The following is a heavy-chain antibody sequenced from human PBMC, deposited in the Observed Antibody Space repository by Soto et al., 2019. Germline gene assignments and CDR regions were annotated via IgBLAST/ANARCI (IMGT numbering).Heavy chain of an antibody. Sequence: PGGSLRLSCTASGFTFSDSWMTWVRQAPGKGLGWVARIKPDESEKKYADSVKGRFSISRDNAKNSMYLQMDSLRGEDTAVYYCVRGGSNYASWGQGTLVTVSS. V-gene: IGHV3-7*01. CDR3: VRGGSNYAS. CDR2: IKPDESEK. D-gene: IGHD4-4*01. J-gene: IGHJ5*02. CDR1: GFTFSDSW.